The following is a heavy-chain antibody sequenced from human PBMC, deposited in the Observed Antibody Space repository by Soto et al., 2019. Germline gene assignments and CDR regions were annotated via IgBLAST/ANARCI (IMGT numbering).Heavy chain of an antibody. D-gene: IGHD5-12*01. V-gene: IGHV4-4*07. CDR3: AREGSYSAYNFAHGIQLWSFDF. CDR2: IFSSGST. J-gene: IGHJ4*02. Sequence: SETLSLTCTVSGGSIDTFYWSWVRQPAGRGLEWIGRIFSSGSTSFNPSLESRVAMSVDTSKNHFSLNLSSVTAADMAVYYCAREGSYSAYNFAHGIQLWSFDFWGQGALVTVSS. CDR1: GGSIDTFY.